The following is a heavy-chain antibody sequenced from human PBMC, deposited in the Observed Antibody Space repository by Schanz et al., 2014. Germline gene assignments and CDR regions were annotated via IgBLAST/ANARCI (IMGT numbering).Heavy chain of an antibody. V-gene: IGHV4-61*02. CDR3: AREPLSGYNWFDP. CDR1: GDSISSGGYY. J-gene: IGHJ5*02. CDR2: IYTSGST. D-gene: IGHD6-25*01. Sequence: QVQLQESGPGLVKPSGTLSLTCAVSGDSISSGGYYWSWIRQHPGKGLEWIGRIYTSGSTNYNPSLKIRVAISLATSKNQFSLKLSSVTAADTAVYYCAREPLSGYNWFDPWGQGSLVTVSS.